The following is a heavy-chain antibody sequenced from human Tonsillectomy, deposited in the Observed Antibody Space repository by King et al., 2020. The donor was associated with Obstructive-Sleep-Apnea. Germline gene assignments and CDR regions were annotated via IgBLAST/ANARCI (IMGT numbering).Heavy chain of an antibody. D-gene: IGHD3-22*01. CDR2: IRWNSGSI. J-gene: IGHJ4*02. CDR3: AKDYYYDSSGHLDY. V-gene: IGHV3-9*01. Sequence: VQLVESGGGLVHPGRSLRLSCAASGFTFDDYAMHWVRQAPGKGLEWVSGIRWNSGSIGYADSVKGRFTISRDNAKNSLNLQMNSLRAEDTALYYCAKDYYYDSSGHLDYWGQGTLVTVSS. CDR1: GFTFDDYA.